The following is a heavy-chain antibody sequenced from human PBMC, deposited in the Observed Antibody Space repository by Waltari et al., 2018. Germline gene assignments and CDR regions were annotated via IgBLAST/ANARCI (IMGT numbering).Heavy chain of an antibody. J-gene: IGHJ4*02. D-gene: IGHD6-13*01. Sequence: QVQLQESGPGLVKPSQTLSLTCMAPGGSISSGSYYWCWLRPPAGKGLEWIGRIYTSGSTNYNPSLKSRVTISVDTSKNQFSLKLSSVTAADTAVYYCARGIAAAGYTPFDYWGQGTLVTVSS. V-gene: IGHV4-61*02. CDR1: GGSISSGSYY. CDR3: ARGIAAAGYTPFDY. CDR2: IYTSGST.